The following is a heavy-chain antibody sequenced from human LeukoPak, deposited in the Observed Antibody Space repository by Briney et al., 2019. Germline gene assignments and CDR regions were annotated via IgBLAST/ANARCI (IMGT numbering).Heavy chain of an antibody. J-gene: IGHJ5*02. Sequence: SETLSLTCTVSGGSISSYYWSWIRQAPGKGLEWIGYIYYSGSTNYNPSLKSRVTISVDTSKNQFSLKLSSVTAADTAVYYCARLVGVATSNNWFDPWGQGTLVAVSS. V-gene: IGHV4-59*08. D-gene: IGHD5-12*01. CDR2: IYYSGST. CDR1: GGSISSYY. CDR3: ARLVGVATSNNWFDP.